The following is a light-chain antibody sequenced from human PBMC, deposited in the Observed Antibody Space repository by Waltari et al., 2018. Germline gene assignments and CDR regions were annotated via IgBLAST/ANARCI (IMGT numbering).Light chain of an antibody. J-gene: IGKJ5*01. V-gene: IGKV4-1*01. CDR3: QQYYTTPH. CDR2: WAS. CDR1: QSVLYSSNNRNY. Sequence: DIVMTQSPDSLAVSLGERASINCKSSQSVLYSSNNRNYLAWYQQKPGQPPKLLIYWASTRESGVPDRFSGSGFGTDFTLTISSLQAEDVAVYYCQQYYTTPHFGQGTRLEIK.